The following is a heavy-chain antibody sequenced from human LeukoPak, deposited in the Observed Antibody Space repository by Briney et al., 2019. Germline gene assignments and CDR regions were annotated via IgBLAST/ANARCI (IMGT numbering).Heavy chain of an antibody. V-gene: IGHV3-23*01. Sequence: GGSLRLSCAASGFTFSSYAMSWVRQAPGKGLEWVSAISGSGGSTYYADSVKGRFTISRDNSKNTLYLQMNSLRAEDTAVYYCAKDSKKYGSGSSVDYWGQGTLVTVSS. CDR2: ISGSGGST. CDR1: GFTFSSYA. CDR3: AKDSKKYGSGSSVDY. J-gene: IGHJ4*02. D-gene: IGHD3-10*01.